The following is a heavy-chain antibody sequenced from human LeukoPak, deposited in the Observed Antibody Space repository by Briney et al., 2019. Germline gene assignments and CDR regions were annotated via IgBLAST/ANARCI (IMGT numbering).Heavy chain of an antibody. CDR2: LDPEDGET. J-gene: IGHJ3*02. D-gene: IGHD3-22*01. Sequence: GASVKVSCKASGYTFTELSIHWVRQAPGEGLEWMRGLDPEDGETIYAQKFQGRVTMTEDTSTDTAYMELGSLRSEDTAVYYCATDRLPHYYDSSGPPDAFDIWGQGTMVTVSS. V-gene: IGHV1-24*01. CDR1: GYTFTELS. CDR3: ATDRLPHYYDSSGPPDAFDI.